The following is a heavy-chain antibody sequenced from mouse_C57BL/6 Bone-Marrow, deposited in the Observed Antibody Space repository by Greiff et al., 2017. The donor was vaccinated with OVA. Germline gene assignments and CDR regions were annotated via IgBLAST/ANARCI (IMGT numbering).Heavy chain of an antibody. J-gene: IGHJ3*01. CDR2: ISYDGSN. V-gene: IGHV3-6*01. CDR3: AREGGWFAY. Sequence: EVKLMESGPGLVKPSQSLSLTCSVTGYSITSGYYWNWIRQFPGNKLEWVGYISYDGSNNYNPSLKNRISITRDTSKNQFFLKLNSVTTEDTATYYCAREGGWFAYWGQGTLVTVSA. CDR1: GYSITSGYY.